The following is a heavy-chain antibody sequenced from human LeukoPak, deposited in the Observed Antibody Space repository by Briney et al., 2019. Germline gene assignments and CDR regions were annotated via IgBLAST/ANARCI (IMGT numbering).Heavy chain of an antibody. CDR1: GFTFSTYW. Sequence: GGSLRLSCAASGFTFSTYWMHWVRQAPGKGLVWVSHVNVDGSGATYADSVKGRFTISRDNAKNTLYLHMNSLRAEDTAVYYCARATRIYSSGWYYSFDYWGQGTLVTVSS. J-gene: IGHJ4*02. CDR3: ARATRIYSSGWYYSFDY. V-gene: IGHV3-74*01. CDR2: VNVDGSGA. D-gene: IGHD6-19*01.